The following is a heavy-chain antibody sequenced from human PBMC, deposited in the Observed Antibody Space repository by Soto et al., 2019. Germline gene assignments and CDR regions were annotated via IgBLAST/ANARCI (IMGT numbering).Heavy chain of an antibody. J-gene: IGHJ6*02. V-gene: IGHV1-69*01. CDR3: ARVGHITNYGMAV. CDR2: IIPFFGSS. CDR1: GGTFSSYP. D-gene: IGHD1-26*01. Sequence: QVQLVQSGAEVKKPGSSVKVSCEASGGTFSSYPINWVRQAPGQGLEWMGGIIPFFGSSNYAQKFQGRVTITADESTSTAYMEQRSLRSEDTAVYYCARVGHITNYGMAVWGQGTTVTVSS.